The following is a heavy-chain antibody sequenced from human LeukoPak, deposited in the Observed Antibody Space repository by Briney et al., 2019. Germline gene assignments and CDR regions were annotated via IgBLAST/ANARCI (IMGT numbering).Heavy chain of an antibody. V-gene: IGHV3-7*01. CDR3: AREGGKIAAAGTDY. CDR1: GFTFSSYW. Sequence: GGSLRLSCAASGFTFSSYWMSWVRQAPGKGLEWVANIKQDGSEKYYVDFVKGRFTISRDNAKNSLYLQMNSLRAEDTAVYYCAREGGKIAAAGTDYWGQGTLVTVSS. J-gene: IGHJ4*02. CDR2: IKQDGSEK. D-gene: IGHD6-13*01.